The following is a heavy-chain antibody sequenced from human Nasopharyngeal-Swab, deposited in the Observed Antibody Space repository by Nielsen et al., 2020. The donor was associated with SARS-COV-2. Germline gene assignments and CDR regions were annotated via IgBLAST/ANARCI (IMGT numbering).Heavy chain of an antibody. CDR3: AKGSDDAFDI. V-gene: IGHV3-74*01. J-gene: IGHJ3*02. CDR1: GFTFSSYW. Sequence: GESLKISCAASGFTFSSYWMHWVRQAPGKGLVWVSRINSDGSSTSYADSVKGRFTISRDNAKNTLYLQMNSLRAEDTAVYYCAKGSDDAFDIWGQGTMVTVPS. CDR2: INSDGSST.